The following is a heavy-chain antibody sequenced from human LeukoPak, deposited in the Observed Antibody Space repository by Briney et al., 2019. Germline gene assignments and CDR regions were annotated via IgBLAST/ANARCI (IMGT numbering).Heavy chain of an antibody. CDR3: AREKPPIAVAGPDAFDI. V-gene: IGHV4-4*07. CDR2: IYTSGST. CDR1: GGSISSYY. Sequence: SETLSLTCTVSGGSISSYYWSWIRQPAGKGLEWIGRIYTSGSTNYNPSLKSRVTMSVDTSKNQFSLKLSSVTAADTAVYYCAREKPPIAVAGPDAFDIWGQGTMVTVSS. J-gene: IGHJ3*02. D-gene: IGHD6-19*01.